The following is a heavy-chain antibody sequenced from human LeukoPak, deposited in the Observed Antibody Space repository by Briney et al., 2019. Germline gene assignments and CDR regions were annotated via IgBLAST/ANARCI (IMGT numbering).Heavy chain of an antibody. CDR2: IYYSGST. CDR3: ARSRGGYYDSSGYYPDY. J-gene: IGHJ4*02. CDR1: GGSISSYY. V-gene: IGHV4-59*01. Sequence: SETLSLTCTVSGGSISSYYWSWIRQPPGKGLEWIGYIYYSGSTNYNPSLKSRVTISVDTSKNQFSLKLSSETAADTAVYYCARSRGGYYDSSGYYPDYWGQGTLVTVSS. D-gene: IGHD3-22*01.